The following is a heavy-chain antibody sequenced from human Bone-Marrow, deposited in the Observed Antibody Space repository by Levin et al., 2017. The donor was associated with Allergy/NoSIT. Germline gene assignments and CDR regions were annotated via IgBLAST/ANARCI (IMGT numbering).Heavy chain of an antibody. Sequence: SSETLSLTCTVSGESISRGGYYWSWIRQHPGKALEWIGYVYYSGTTSYNPSLKSRVTISVDTSKNQFSLRLTSMTAADTAIYYCARERCGTSCTPQKLNYFDYWGQGALVTVSS. J-gene: IGHJ4*02. V-gene: IGHV4-31*03. D-gene: IGHD2-2*01. CDR1: GESISRGGYY. CDR2: VYYSGTT. CDR3: ARERCGTSCTPQKLNYFDY.